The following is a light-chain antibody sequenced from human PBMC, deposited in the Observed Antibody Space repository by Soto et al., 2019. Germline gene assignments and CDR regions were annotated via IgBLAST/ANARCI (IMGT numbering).Light chain of an antibody. CDR3: AAWDDSLNGWV. CDR1: SSNIGSNS. Sequence: QPVLTQPPSASGTPGQRVAISCSGNSSNIGSNSVNWYQHLPGTAPKLLVYSNNRRPSGVPDRISGSKSGASASLAFSGLQSEDEAEYFCAAWDDSLNGWVFGGGTKVTV. J-gene: IGLJ3*02. CDR2: SNN. V-gene: IGLV1-44*01.